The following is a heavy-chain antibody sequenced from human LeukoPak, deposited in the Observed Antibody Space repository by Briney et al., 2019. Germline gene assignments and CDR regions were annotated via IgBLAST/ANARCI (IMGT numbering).Heavy chain of an antibody. Sequence: SETLSLTCTVSGGSISSGDYYWSWVRQPPGKGLEWIGEIYHSGSTNYNPSLKSRVTISVDKSKNQFSLKLSSVTAADTAVYYCARLRGWFDPWGQGTLVTVSS. D-gene: IGHD4/OR15-4a*01. CDR3: ARLRGWFDP. CDR2: IYHSGST. J-gene: IGHJ5*02. CDR1: GGSISSGDYY. V-gene: IGHV4-4*02.